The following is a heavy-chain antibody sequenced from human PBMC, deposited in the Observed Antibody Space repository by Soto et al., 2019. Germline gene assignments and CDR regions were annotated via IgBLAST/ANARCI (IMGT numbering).Heavy chain of an antibody. Sequence: QVQLVQSGAEVKKPGSSVKVSCKASGGTFSSYAISWVRQAPGQGLEWMGGIIPIFGTAYYAQKFQGRVTITADESTSTAYMELSSLRSEDTAVYYCARGDRDIEMQGEYFQHWGQGTLVTVSS. CDR2: IIPIFGTA. V-gene: IGHV1-69*12. J-gene: IGHJ1*01. CDR1: GGTFSSYA. CDR3: ARGDRDIEMQGEYFQH.